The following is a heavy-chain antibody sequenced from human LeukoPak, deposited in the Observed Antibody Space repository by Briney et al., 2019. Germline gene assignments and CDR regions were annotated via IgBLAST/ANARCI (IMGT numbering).Heavy chain of an antibody. CDR2: ISAYNGNT. Sequence: ASVKVSCKASGYTFTSYGISWVRQDPGQGLEWMGWISAYNGNTNYAQKLQGRVTMTTDTSTSTAYMELRSLRSDDTAVYCCARDGDGYTNGNFDYWGQGTLVTVSS. J-gene: IGHJ4*02. CDR1: GYTFTSYG. D-gene: IGHD5-24*01. V-gene: IGHV1-18*01. CDR3: ARDGDGYTNGNFDY.